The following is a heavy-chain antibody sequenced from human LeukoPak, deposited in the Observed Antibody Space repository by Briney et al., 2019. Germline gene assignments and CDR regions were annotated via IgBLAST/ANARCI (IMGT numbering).Heavy chain of an antibody. Sequence: SQTLSLTCTVSGGSISSGDYYWSWIRQPPGKGLEWIGYIYYSGSTYYNPSLKSRVTISVDTSKRQFSLKLSSVTATDTAVYYCARQSSMTTVVFDYWGQGTLVTVSS. V-gene: IGHV4-30-4*01. D-gene: IGHD4-23*01. CDR3: ARQSSMTTVVFDY. CDR1: GGSISSGDYY. CDR2: IYYSGST. J-gene: IGHJ4*02.